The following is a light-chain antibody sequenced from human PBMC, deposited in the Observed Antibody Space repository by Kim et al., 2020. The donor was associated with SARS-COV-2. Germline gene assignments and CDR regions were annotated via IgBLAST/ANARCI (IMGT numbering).Light chain of an antibody. CDR3: NRNVSYWT. Sequence: LTIPCRTIQSIKNLLAWYKQNPGKPLKLLIFDDSSWEGGVPPSFSGSGFGTDFPPTIRSLLPEDFETSDCNRNVSYWTFGQGTKVDIK. CDR1: QSIKNL. V-gene: IGKV1-5*01. CDR2: DDS. J-gene: IGKJ1*01.